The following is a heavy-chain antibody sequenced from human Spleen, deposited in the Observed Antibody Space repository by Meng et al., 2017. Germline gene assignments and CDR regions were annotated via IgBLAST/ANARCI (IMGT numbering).Heavy chain of an antibody. V-gene: IGHV3-74*01. CDR2: INSDGSST. J-gene: IGHJ4*02. CDR1: GFTFSSYW. CDR3: ARDGYPTRLGAVAGTFDY. Sequence: GESLKISCAASGFTFSSYWMHWVRQAPGKGLVWVSRINSDGSSTSYADSVKGRFTISRDNAKNTLYLQMNSLRAEDTAVYYCARDGYPTRLGAVAGTFDYWGQGTTVTSPQ. D-gene: IGHD6-19*01.